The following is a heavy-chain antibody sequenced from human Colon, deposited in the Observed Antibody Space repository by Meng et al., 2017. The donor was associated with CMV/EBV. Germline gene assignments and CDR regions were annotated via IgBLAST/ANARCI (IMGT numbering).Heavy chain of an antibody. CDR2: VYYNGNT. CDR3: ARDDFWSGDYMGKNYFDY. CDR1: GGSISTNSYY. V-gene: IGHV4-39*02. J-gene: IGHJ4*02. Sequence: SETLSLTCTVSGGSISTNSYYWGWVRQPPGKGLEWIGSVYYNGNTYHNPSLESRVTISRDNAKNSLYLQMNSLRAEDTAVYYCARDDFWSGDYMGKNYFDYWGQGTLVTVSS. D-gene: IGHD3-3*01.